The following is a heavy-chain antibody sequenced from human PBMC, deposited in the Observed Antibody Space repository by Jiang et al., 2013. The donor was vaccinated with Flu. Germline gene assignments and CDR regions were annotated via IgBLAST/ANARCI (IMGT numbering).Heavy chain of an antibody. Sequence: VQLLESGGGLVQPGGCLRLSCAASGFTFSSYGMAWVRQAPGKGLEWVSAISNSGDDTYYGDSVKGRFSISRDNSKNTLFLQMNSLRVEDTAVYYCAKVGDFDWGQGTLVTVSS. D-gene: IGHD3-16*01. CDR2: ISNSGDDT. V-gene: IGHV3-23*01. J-gene: IGHJ4*02. CDR3: AKVGDFD. CDR1: GFTFSSYG.